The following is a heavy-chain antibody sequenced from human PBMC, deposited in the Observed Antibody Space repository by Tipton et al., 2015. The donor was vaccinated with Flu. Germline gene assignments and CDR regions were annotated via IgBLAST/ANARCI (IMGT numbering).Heavy chain of an antibody. Sequence: QLVQSGAEVKKPGESLKISCKGSGSSFSSYWIAWVRQMPGKGLEWMGIIYPDDSDTKYSPSFQGHVTFSADKSVNTAYLQWSSLKASDTAIYFCVRQNCGGDCYPDYWGQGTLDTVSS. CDR3: VRQNCGGDCYPDY. V-gene: IGHV5-51*01. J-gene: IGHJ4*02. D-gene: IGHD2-21*02. CDR1: GSSFSSYW. CDR2: IYPDDSDT.